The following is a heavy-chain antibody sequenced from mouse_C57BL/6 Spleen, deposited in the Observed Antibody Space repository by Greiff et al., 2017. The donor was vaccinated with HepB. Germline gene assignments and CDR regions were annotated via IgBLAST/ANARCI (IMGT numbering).Heavy chain of an antibody. CDR3: ARSDGYYGGDYFDY. CDR2: INPNNGGT. D-gene: IGHD2-3*01. V-gene: IGHV1-26*01. Sequence: EVQLQQSGPELVKPGASVKISCKASGYTFTDYYMNWVKQSHGKSLEWIGDINPNNGGTSYNQKFKGKATLTVDKSSSTAYMELRSLTSEDSAVYDCARSDGYYGGDYFDYWGQGTTLTVSS. J-gene: IGHJ2*01. CDR1: GYTFTDYY.